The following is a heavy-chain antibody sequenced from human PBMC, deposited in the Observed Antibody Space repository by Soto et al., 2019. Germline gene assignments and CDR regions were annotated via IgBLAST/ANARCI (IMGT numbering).Heavy chain of an antibody. V-gene: IGHV3-23*04. CDR3: ATSPWGIAARNYGMDV. J-gene: IGHJ6*02. CDR1: GFTFSDYY. Sequence: VQLVESGGGLVKPGGSLRLSCAASGFTFSDYYMSWVRQAPGKGLEWVSAISGSGGSTYYADSVKGRFTISRDNSKNTLYLQMNSLRAEDTAVYYCATSPWGIAARNYGMDVWGQGTTVTVSS. CDR2: ISGSGGST. D-gene: IGHD6-6*01.